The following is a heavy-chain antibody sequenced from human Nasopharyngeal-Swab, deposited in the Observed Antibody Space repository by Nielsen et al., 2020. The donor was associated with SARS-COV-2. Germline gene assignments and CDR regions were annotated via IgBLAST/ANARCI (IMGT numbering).Heavy chain of an antibody. CDR2: INAGNGNT. Sequence: ASVKVSCMASGYTFTNHFMHWVRQAPGQGLEWMGWINAGNGNTKFSQKFQGRVTITRDTSASTAYMELSSLRSEDTAVYYCARYYREGSGYFYYGMDVWGQGTTVTVSS. J-gene: IGHJ6*02. D-gene: IGHD3-22*01. CDR1: GYTFTNHF. V-gene: IGHV1-3*01. CDR3: ARYYREGSGYFYYGMDV.